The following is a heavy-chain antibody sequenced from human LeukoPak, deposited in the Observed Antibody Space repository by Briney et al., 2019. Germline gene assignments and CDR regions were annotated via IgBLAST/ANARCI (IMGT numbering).Heavy chain of an antibody. CDR1: GGSISSYY. CDR2: IYYSGST. CDR3: ARDYRGAAFDF. Sequence: PSETLSLTCTVSGGSISSYYWSWLRQPPGKGLEWIGYIYYSGSTNYNPSLKSRVTISVDTSKNQFSLKLSSVTAADTAVYYCARDYRGAAFDFWGQGTMVTVSS. D-gene: IGHD3-16*02. J-gene: IGHJ3*01. V-gene: IGHV4-59*01.